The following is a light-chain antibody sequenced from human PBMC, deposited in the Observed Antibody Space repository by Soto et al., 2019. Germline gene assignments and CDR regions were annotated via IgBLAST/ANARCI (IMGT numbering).Light chain of an antibody. J-gene: IGKJ4*01. CDR3: QQRSAWPLT. V-gene: IGKV3-11*01. CDR1: QIVYSD. Sequence: EIVLTQSPATLSLSPGERATLSCRASQIVYSDLAWYQQKPGQAPRLLIYDISSRATGTPVRFSGSGSETDFTLTISSLEPEDIAIYFGQQRSAWPLTFGGGSKVEI. CDR2: DIS.